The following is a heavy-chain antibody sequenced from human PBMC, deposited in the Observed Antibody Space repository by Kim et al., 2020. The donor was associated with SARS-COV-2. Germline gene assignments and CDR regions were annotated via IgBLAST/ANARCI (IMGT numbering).Heavy chain of an antibody. CDR2: IYSGGST. V-gene: IGHV3-53*01. D-gene: IGHD3-9*01. J-gene: IGHJ4*02. Sequence: GGSLRLSCAASGFTVSSNYMNWVRQAPGKGLEWVSVIYSGGSTYYGDSAKGRLTISRDNSKNTAYLEMNSMRAEDTAAYYCSTGYYNTFDYSGQGTLVT. CDR3: STGYYNTFDY. CDR1: GFTVSSNY.